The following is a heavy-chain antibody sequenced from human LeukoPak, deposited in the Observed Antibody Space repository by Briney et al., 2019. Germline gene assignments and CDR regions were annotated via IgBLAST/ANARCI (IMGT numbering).Heavy chain of an antibody. D-gene: IGHD2-2*02. Sequence: TGGSLRPSCAASGFTFSDYYMNWIRQAPGKGLEWVSYISSSSSTIYYADSVKGRFTISRDNAKNSLYLQMNSLRAEDTAVYYCARDGVSSTSCYTCYYYMDVWGKGTTVTVSS. J-gene: IGHJ6*03. CDR2: ISSSSSTI. V-gene: IGHV3-11*04. CDR1: GFTFSDYY. CDR3: ARDGVSSTSCYTCYYYMDV.